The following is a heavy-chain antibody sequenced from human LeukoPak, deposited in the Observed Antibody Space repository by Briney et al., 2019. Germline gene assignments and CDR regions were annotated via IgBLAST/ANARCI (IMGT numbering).Heavy chain of an antibody. V-gene: IGHV4-31*03. Sequence: SQTLSLTCTVSGGSICSGGYYWSWIRQHPGKGLEWIGYIYYSGSTYYNPSLKSRVTISVDTSKNQFSLKLSSVTAADTAVYYCAREYSSGYYPDWGQGTLVTVSS. CDR1: GGSICSGGYY. J-gene: IGHJ4*02. D-gene: IGHD3-22*01. CDR3: AREYSSGYYPD. CDR2: IYYSGST.